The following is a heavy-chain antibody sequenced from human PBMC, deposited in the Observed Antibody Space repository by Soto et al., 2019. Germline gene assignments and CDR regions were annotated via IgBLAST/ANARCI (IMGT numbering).Heavy chain of an antibody. Sequence: ASVKVSCKASGYTFTSYAMHWVRQAPGQRLEWMGWINAGNGNTKYSQKFQGRVTITRDTSASTAYMELSSLRSEDTAVYYCASGVVVVAATRDYYYYGMDVWGQGTTVTVSS. CDR2: INAGNGNT. D-gene: IGHD2-15*01. V-gene: IGHV1-3*01. CDR3: ASGVVVVAATRDYYYYGMDV. J-gene: IGHJ6*02. CDR1: GYTFTSYA.